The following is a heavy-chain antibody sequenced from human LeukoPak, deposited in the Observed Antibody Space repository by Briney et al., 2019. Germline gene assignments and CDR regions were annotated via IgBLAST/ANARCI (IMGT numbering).Heavy chain of an antibody. D-gene: IGHD1-26*01. CDR2: IYYSGST. Sequence: TETLSLTCTVSDGSISSSSYYWGWIRQPPGKGLEWIGSIYYSGSTYYNPSLKSRVTISVDTSKNQFSLKLSSVTAADTAVYYCARHGGSYYGAPILYADYWGQGTLVTVSS. CDR3: ARHGGSYYGAPILYADY. J-gene: IGHJ4*02. CDR1: DGSISSSSYY. V-gene: IGHV4-39*01.